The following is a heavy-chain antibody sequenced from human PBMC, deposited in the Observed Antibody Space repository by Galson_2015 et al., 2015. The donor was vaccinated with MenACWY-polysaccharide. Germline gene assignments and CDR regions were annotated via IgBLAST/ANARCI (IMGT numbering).Heavy chain of an antibody. CDR3: AHGQYYYATSSFSDYVDV. CDR2: IYWDNDK. V-gene: IGHV2-5*02. CDR1: GFSLNTRGVG. D-gene: IGHD3-10*01. J-gene: IGHJ4*02. Sequence: PALVKPTQTLTLTCTFSGFSLNTRGVGVGWIRQPPGKALEWLALIYWDNDKRYSPSLKTRLTITKDTSKNQVFLAMTNVDPVDTATYCGAHGQYYYATSSFSDYVDVWAPGALVTVSS.